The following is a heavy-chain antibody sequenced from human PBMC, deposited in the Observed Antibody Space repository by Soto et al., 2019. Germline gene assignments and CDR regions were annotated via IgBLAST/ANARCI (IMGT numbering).Heavy chain of an antibody. CDR1: GYTFTGYY. J-gene: IGHJ6*02. Sequence: ASVKVSCKASGYTFTGYYMHWVRQAPGQGLEWMGWINPNSGGTNYAQKFQGWVTMTRDTSISTAYMELSRLRSDDTAVYYCARDQGYSSGPTAHYGMDVWGQGTTVTVSS. D-gene: IGHD6-19*01. CDR3: ARDQGYSSGPTAHYGMDV. CDR2: INPNSGGT. V-gene: IGHV1-2*04.